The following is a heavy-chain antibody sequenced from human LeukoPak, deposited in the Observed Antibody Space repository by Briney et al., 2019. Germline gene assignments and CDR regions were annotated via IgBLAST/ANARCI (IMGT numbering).Heavy chain of an antibody. D-gene: IGHD3-10*01. V-gene: IGHV4-61*01. J-gene: IGHJ5*02. Sequence: SETLSLTCTVSGYSISSGYYWSWIRQPPGKGLEWIGYIYYSGSTNYNPSLKSRVTISVDTSKNQFSLKLSSVTAADTAVYYCASLHMVRVAFDPWGQGTLVTVSS. CDR1: GYSISSGYY. CDR2: IYYSGST. CDR3: ASLHMVRVAFDP.